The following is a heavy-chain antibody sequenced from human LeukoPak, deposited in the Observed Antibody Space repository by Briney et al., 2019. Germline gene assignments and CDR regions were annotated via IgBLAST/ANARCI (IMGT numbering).Heavy chain of an antibody. CDR2: ISGSGGST. Sequence: PGGSLRLSCAASGFTFSSYAMSWVRQAPGKRLEWVSAISGSGGSTYYADSVKGRFTISRDNSKNTLYLQMNSLRAEDTAVYYCAKAPNRLVVPYYFDYWGQGTLVTVSS. V-gene: IGHV3-23*01. CDR3: AKAPNRLVVPYYFDY. J-gene: IGHJ4*02. CDR1: GFTFSSYA. D-gene: IGHD2-2*01.